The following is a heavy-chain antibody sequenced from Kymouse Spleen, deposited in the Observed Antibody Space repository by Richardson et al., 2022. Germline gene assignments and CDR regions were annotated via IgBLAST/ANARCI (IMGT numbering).Heavy chain of an antibody. J-gene: IGHJ4*02. Sequence: QVQLQESGPGLVKPSETLSLTCTVSGGSVSSGSYYWSWIRQPPGKGLEWIGYIYYSGSTNYNPSLKSRVTISVDTSKNQFSLKLSSVTAADTAVYYCARGYSSGWSFFDYWGQGTLVTVSS. CDR3: ARGYSSGWSFFDY. V-gene: IGHV4-61*01. D-gene: IGHD6-19*01. CDR2: IYYSGST. CDR1: GGSVSSGSYY.